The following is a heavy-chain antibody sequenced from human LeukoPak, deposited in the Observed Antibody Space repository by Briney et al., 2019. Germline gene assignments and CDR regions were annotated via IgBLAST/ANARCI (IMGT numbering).Heavy chain of an antibody. CDR1: GYTFTSYG. Sequence: VASVKVSCKASGYTFTSYGISWVRQAPGQGLEWMGWISAYNGNTNYAQKLQGRVTMTTDTSTSTAYMELRSLRSDDTAVYYCARVVDTAMGGPSFDYRGQGTLVTVSS. V-gene: IGHV1-18*01. D-gene: IGHD5-18*01. J-gene: IGHJ4*02. CDR2: ISAYNGNT. CDR3: ARVVDTAMGGPSFDY.